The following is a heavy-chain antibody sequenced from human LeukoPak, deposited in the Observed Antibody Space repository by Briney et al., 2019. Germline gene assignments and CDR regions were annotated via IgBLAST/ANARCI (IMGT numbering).Heavy chain of an antibody. CDR1: GFTFSSYS. D-gene: IGHD6-13*01. CDR2: ISSSSSYI. CDR3: ARERASSSWTLFGY. Sequence: PGGSLRLSCAASGFTFSSYSMNWVRQAPGKGLEWVSSISSSSSYIYYADSVKGRFTISRDDAKNSLYLQMNSLIAEDTAVYYCARERASSSWTLFGYWGQGTLVTVSS. V-gene: IGHV3-21*01. J-gene: IGHJ4*02.